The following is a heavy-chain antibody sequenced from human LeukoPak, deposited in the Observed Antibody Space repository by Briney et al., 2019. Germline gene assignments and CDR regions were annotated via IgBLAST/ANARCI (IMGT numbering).Heavy chain of an antibody. CDR1: GFTFSSYA. CDR2: ISGSGGST. Sequence: GGSLRLSCAASGFTFSSYAVSWVRQAPGKGLEWVSAISGSGGSTYYADSVKGRFTISRDNSKNTLYLQMNSLRAEDTAVYYCAKDSIAAQRGWFDYWGQGTLVTVSS. CDR3: AKDSIAAQRGWFDY. V-gene: IGHV3-23*01. D-gene: IGHD6-13*01. J-gene: IGHJ4*02.